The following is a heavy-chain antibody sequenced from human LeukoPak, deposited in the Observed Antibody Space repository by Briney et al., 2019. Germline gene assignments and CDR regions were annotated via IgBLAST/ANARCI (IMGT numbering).Heavy chain of an antibody. V-gene: IGHV1-69*04. J-gene: IGHJ4*02. D-gene: IGHD6-19*01. CDR1: GGTFSSYA. Sequence: GASVKVSCKASGGTFSSYAISWVRQAPGQGLEWMGRIIPILGIANYAQKFQGRVTITADKSTSTAYMELSNLRSEDTAVYYCARVGSGWPGDYWGQGTLVTVSS. CDR3: ARVGSGWPGDY. CDR2: IIPILGIA.